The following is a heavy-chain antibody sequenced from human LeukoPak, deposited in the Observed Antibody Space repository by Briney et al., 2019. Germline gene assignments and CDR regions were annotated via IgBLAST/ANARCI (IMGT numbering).Heavy chain of an antibody. J-gene: IGHJ6*03. CDR3: ARDAVLRFLEWSYYMDV. Sequence: GGSLRLSCAASGFTFSSYDMHWVRQATGKGLEWVSAIGTAGDTYYPGSVKGRFTISRENAKNSLYLQMNSLRAGDTAVYYCARDAVLRFLEWSYYMDVWGKGTTVTVSS. CDR1: GFTFSSYD. V-gene: IGHV3-13*01. CDR2: IGTAGDT. D-gene: IGHD3-3*01.